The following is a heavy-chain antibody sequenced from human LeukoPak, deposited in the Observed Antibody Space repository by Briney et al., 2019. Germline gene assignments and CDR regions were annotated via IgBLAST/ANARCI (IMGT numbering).Heavy chain of an antibody. CDR3: AKDADYYYGSGNYMDV. J-gene: IGHJ6*03. V-gene: IGHV3-23*01. CDR1: GFTFSTYA. Sequence: GGSLRLSCAASGFTFSTYAMSWVRQAPGKGLEWVSGISGSGGITFYADSVKGRFTISRDNSKNTLYLQMNSLRAEDTAVYYCAKDADYYYGSGNYMDVWGKGTTVTISS. CDR2: ISGSGGIT. D-gene: IGHD3-10*01.